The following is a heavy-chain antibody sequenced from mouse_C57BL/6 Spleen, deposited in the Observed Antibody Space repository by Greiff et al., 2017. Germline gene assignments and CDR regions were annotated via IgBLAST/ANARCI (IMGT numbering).Heavy chain of an antibody. CDR2: IDPSDSET. D-gene: IGHD1-1*01. V-gene: IGHV1-52*01. J-gene: IGHJ1*03. CDR1: GYTFTSYW. Sequence: QVQLQQPGAELARPGSSVKLSCKASGYTFTSYWMHWVKQRPIQGLEWIGNIDPSDSETHYNQKFKDKATLTVDKSSSTAYMQLSSLTSEDSAVXYCARLITAVERYCDVWGTGTTVTVSS. CDR3: ARLITAVERYCDV.